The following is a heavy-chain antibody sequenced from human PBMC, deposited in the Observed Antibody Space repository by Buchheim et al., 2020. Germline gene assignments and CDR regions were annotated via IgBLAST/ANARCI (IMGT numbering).Heavy chain of an antibody. Sequence: QVQLVESGGGVVQPGRSLRLSCAASGFTFSSYGMHWVRQAPGKGLEWVAVISYDGSNKYYADSVKGRFTISRDNSKNTLYLQMNRRRAGDTAVYYYAKERGWDDTLPKWFDPWGQGTL. V-gene: IGHV3-30*18. D-gene: IGHD1-26*01. CDR2: ISYDGSNK. CDR1: GFTFSSYG. J-gene: IGHJ5*02. CDR3: AKERGWDDTLPKWFDP.